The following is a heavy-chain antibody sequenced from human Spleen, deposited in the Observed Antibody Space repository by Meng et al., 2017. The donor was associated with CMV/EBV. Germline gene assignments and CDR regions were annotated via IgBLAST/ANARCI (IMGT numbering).Heavy chain of an antibody. D-gene: IGHD2-2*01. CDR1: GYTFTSYD. V-gene: IGHV1-8*03. J-gene: IGHJ5*02. Sequence: ASVKVSCKASGYTFTSYDINWVRQATGQGLEWMGWMNPNSGNTGYAQKFQGRVTITRNTSISTAYMELSSLRSDDTAVYYCASQGPYCSSTSCRGYWFDPWGQGTLVTVSS. CDR2: MNPNSGNT. CDR3: ASQGPYCSSTSCRGYWFDP.